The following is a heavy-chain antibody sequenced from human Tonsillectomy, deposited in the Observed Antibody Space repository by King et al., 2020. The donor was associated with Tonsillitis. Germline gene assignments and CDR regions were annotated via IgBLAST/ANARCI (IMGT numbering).Heavy chain of an antibody. Sequence: VQLQESGPGLVKPSETLSLTCTVSGGSISSYYWSWIRQPPGKGLEWIGYIYYSGSTNYNPSLKSRVTISVDTSKNQFSLKLSSVTAADTAVYYCARLGVDIVVVPAANYYYYYMDVWGKGTTVTVSS. CDR2: IYYSGST. CDR3: ARLGVDIVVVPAANYYYYYMDV. V-gene: IGHV4-59*08. J-gene: IGHJ6*03. D-gene: IGHD2-2*01. CDR1: GGSISSYY.